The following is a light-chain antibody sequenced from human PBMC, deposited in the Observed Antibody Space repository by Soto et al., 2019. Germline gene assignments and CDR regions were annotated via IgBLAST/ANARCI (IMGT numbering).Light chain of an antibody. Sequence: IVLTQSPGTLSLSQREGATLSCRASQFVSNSFLAWYQQKPGQAPRLLIYGASSRATGIPDRFRGSGSGADFILTISRLEPEDFAVYYCQHYGSSSWTFGQGTKVDIK. J-gene: IGKJ1*01. CDR2: GAS. CDR1: QFVSNSF. V-gene: IGKV3-20*01. CDR3: QHYGSSSWT.